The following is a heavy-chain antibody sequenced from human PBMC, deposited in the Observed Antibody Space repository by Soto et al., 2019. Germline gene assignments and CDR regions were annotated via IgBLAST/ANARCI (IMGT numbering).Heavy chain of an antibody. CDR2: IYYGGST. CDR3: AKNWNWGSLVH. D-gene: IGHD7-27*01. Sequence: PSETLSLTCTVSGDSISTDYWSWIRQSPGKGLEWIGFIYYGGSTNYNPSLKSRVTISVDTPKNQFSLKMRSVTAADTAVYYCAKNWNWGSLVHWGQGTLVTVS. J-gene: IGHJ4*02. V-gene: IGHV4-59*08. CDR1: GDSISTDY.